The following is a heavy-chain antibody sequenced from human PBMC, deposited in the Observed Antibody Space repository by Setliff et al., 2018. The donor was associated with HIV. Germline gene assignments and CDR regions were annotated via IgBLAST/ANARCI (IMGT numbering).Heavy chain of an antibody. CDR2: ISGSGGTT. CDR1: GFTFSSYA. J-gene: IGHJ5*02. CDR3: AALKGYSYGRGCFDP. V-gene: IGHV3-23*01. Sequence: PGGSLRLSCAASGFTFSSYAMSWVRQAPGKGLEWVSVISGSGGTTYYADSVKGRFTISRDNSKNTVFLRMNSLRGEDTAVYYCAALKGYSYGRGCFDPWGQGTLVTVS. D-gene: IGHD5-18*01.